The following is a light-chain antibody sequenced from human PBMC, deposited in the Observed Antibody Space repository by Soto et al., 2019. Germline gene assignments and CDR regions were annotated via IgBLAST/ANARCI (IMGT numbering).Light chain of an antibody. CDR2: AAS. CDR3: QQSFANLMFT. J-gene: IGKJ2*01. Sequence: DLQMTQSPSSLSASVGDRVTITCRASQSITTYLNWYQQKPGKAPKLLIYAASTLQSGVPSRFSGSGSGTDFTLTISSLQPEDFATYYCQQSFANLMFTFGQGTKLEIK. CDR1: QSITTY. V-gene: IGKV1-39*01.